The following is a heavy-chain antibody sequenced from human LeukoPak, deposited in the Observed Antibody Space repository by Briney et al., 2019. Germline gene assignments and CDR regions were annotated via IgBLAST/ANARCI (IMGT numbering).Heavy chain of an antibody. J-gene: IGHJ4*02. CDR1: GGSIRSYY. Sequence: SETLSLTCTVSGGSIRSYYWSWVRQPAGKGLEGIGRIYTSGSTNYNPSLKSRVTMSVETSKNQFSLKLSSVTAADTAVYYCARADFWSGNYEYYFDYWGQGTLVTVSS. V-gene: IGHV4-4*07. CDR3: ARADFWSGNYEYYFDY. D-gene: IGHD3-3*01. CDR2: IYTSGST.